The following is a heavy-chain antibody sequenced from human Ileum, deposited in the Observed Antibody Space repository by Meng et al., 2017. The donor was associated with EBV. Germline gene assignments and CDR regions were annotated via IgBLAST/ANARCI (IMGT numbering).Heavy chain of an antibody. J-gene: IGHJ4*02. CDR3: ARSWGGGSSKE. CDR2: ISTNTGNP. Sequence: QVQLVQLGVDVKKPGASVKVSCKASGYTFTTYDINWVRQATGQGLEWMGWISTNTGNPTYAPGFTGRFVFSLDTSVSTAYLQISSLKAEDTAVYYCARSWGGGSSKEWGQGTLVTVSS. CDR1: GYTFTTYD. D-gene: IGHD2-15*01. V-gene: IGHV7-4-1*02.